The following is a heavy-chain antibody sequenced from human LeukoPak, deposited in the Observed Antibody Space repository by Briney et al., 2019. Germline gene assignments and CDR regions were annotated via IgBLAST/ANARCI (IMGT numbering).Heavy chain of an antibody. CDR1: GGTFSSYA. CDR2: IIPIFGTA. D-gene: IGHD2-15*01. V-gene: IGHV1-69*05. CDR3: ARESYCSGGSCYLVY. Sequence: SVKVSCKASGGTFSSYAISWVRQAPGQGLEWMGGIIPIFGTANYAQKFQGRVTITTDESTSTAYMELNSLRSEDTAVYYCARESYCSGGSCYLVYWGQGTLVTVSS. J-gene: IGHJ4*02.